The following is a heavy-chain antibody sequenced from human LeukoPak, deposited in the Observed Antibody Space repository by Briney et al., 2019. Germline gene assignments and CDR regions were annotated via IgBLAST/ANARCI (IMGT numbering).Heavy chain of an antibody. V-gene: IGHV1-69*01. CDR2: IIPIFGTA. CDR1: GGTFSSYA. J-gene: IGHJ4*02. Sequence: ASVKVSCKASGGTFSSYAISWVRQAPGQGLECMGGIIPIFGTANYAQKFQGRVTITADESTSTAYMELSSLRSEDTAVYYCARDFCSTSCNLGYWGQGTLVTVSS. D-gene: IGHD2-2*01. CDR3: ARDFCSTSCNLGY.